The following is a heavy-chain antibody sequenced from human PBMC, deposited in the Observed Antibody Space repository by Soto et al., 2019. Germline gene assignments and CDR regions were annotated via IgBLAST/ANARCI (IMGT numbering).Heavy chain of an antibody. J-gene: IGHJ5*02. Sequence: SETLSLTCSVSGGTISGYYWAWIRQPAGKGLEWIGRIYSSGNTKYNPSLQSRVTMSLDTSNNQFSLRLTSVTAADTAVYYCARGQRFSDWFDPWGQGTLVTVSS. D-gene: IGHD3-3*01. CDR1: GGTISGYY. CDR2: IYSSGNT. V-gene: IGHV4-4*07. CDR3: ARGQRFSDWFDP.